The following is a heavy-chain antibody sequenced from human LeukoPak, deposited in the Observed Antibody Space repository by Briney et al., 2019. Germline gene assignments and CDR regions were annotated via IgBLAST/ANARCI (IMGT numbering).Heavy chain of an antibody. Sequence: PGGSLRLSCAASGFSFSSYAINWVRQVPGKGLEWVSGISGSGDNTYYADSVKGRFTISRDNSKKTLYLQMNSLRVEDTAVYYCAKDFAPSFIASVFDSWGQGTLATVSS. CDR2: ISGSGDNT. CDR1: GFSFSSYA. D-gene: IGHD6-13*01. J-gene: IGHJ4*02. CDR3: AKDFAPSFIASVFDS. V-gene: IGHV3-23*01.